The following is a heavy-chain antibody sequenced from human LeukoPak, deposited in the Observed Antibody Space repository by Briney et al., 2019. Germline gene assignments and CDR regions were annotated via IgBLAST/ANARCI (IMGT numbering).Heavy chain of an antibody. Sequence: GGSLRLSCAASGFTFSRYWMHWARQAPGKGLVWVSRINTDGSSTTYADSVKGRFTISRDNAKNTLYLQMNSLRAEDTAVYYCASTTDILGYCSSTSCAFDYWGQGTLVTVSS. J-gene: IGHJ4*02. V-gene: IGHV3-74*01. D-gene: IGHD2-2*01. CDR3: ASTTDILGYCSSTSCAFDY. CDR2: INTDGSST. CDR1: GFTFSRYW.